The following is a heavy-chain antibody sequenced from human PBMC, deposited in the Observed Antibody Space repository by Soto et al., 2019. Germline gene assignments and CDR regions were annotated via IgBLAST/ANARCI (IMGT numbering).Heavy chain of an antibody. CDR2: IIPIFGTA. CDR1: GGTFSSYA. V-gene: IGHV1-69*13. D-gene: IGHD2-2*01. CDR3: AAWRCSSTSCYGSGYYYYGMDV. Sequence: GASVKVSCKASGGTFSSYAISWVRQAPGQGLEWMGGIIPIFGTANYAQKFQGRVTITADESTSTAYMELSSLRSEDTAVYYCAAWRCSSTSCYGSGYYYYGMDVWGQGTTVTVSS. J-gene: IGHJ6*02.